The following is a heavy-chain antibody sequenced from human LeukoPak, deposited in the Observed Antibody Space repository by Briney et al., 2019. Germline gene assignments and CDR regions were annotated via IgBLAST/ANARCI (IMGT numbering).Heavy chain of an antibody. D-gene: IGHD2-8*01. CDR2: INHSGST. V-gene: IGHV4-34*01. CDR3: ARVRGCFGPPLAHGMDV. J-gene: IGHJ6*02. CDR1: GGSISSYY. Sequence: SETLSLTCTVSGGSISSYYWSWIRQPPGKGLEWIGEINHSGSTNYNPSLKSRVTISVDTSKNQLSLKLSSVTAADTAVYYCARVRGCFGPPLAHGMDVWGQGTTVTVSS.